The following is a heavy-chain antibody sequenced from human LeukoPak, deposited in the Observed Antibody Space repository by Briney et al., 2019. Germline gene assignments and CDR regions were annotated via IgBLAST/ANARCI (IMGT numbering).Heavy chain of an antibody. CDR1: GFTFSSYA. Sequence: GGSLRLSCAASGFTFSSYAMSWVRQAPGKGLEWVSAISGSGGSTYYADSVKGRFTISRDNSKNTLYLQMNSLRAEDTAVYYCAKDHRTVMVRGGYFDLWGRGTLVTVSS. V-gene: IGHV3-23*01. D-gene: IGHD2-8*01. CDR3: AKDHRTVMVRGGYFDL. CDR2: ISGSGGST. J-gene: IGHJ2*01.